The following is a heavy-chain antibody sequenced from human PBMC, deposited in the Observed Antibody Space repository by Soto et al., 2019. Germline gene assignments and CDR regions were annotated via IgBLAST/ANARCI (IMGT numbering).Heavy chain of an antibody. V-gene: IGHV3-30*18. CDR1: GFTFSSYG. Sequence: QVQLVESGGGVVQTGRSLRLSCAASGFTFSSYGMHWVRQAPGKGLEWVAVISYDGSNKYYADSVKGRFTISIDNSQNPMYLPMNSLRAEDTAVYYWAKHAIAVAATGYYWGQGTLVTVSS. J-gene: IGHJ4*02. CDR3: AKHAIAVAATGYY. D-gene: IGHD6-19*01. CDR2: ISYDGSNK.